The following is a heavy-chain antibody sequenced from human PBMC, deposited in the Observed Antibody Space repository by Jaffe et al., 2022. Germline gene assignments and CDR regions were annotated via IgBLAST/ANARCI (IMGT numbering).Heavy chain of an antibody. Sequence: QVQLVESGGGVVQPGGSLRLSCAASGFTFSSYGMHWVRQAPGKGLEWVAFIRYDGSNKYYADSVKGRFTISRDNSKNTLYLQMNSLRAEDTAVYYCAKERTGIAVAGTLFDYWGQGTLVTVSS. CDR3: AKERTGIAVAGTLFDY. CDR1: GFTFSSYG. J-gene: IGHJ4*02. D-gene: IGHD6-19*01. CDR2: IRYDGSNK. V-gene: IGHV3-30*02.